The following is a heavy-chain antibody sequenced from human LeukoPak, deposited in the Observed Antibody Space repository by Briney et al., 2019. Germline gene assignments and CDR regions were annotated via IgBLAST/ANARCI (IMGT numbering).Heavy chain of an antibody. CDR1: GFTFSDYY. D-gene: IGHD2-15*01. CDR3: ASKGGK. J-gene: IGHJ4*02. V-gene: IGHV3-11*03. Sequence: GGSLRLSCAASGFTFSDYYMNWIRQAPGKGLEWISYISSGGSSTRYADCAKARFPISRDNTRNSLYLQMTSLRADDTAVYYCASKGGKWGQGTLVTVSS. CDR2: ISSGGSST.